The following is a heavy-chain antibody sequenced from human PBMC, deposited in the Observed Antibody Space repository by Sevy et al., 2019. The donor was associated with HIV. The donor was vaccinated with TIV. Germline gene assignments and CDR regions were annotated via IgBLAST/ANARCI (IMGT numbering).Heavy chain of an antibody. CDR3: ASALEGLAACGATKQKTGGMDF. J-gene: IGHJ6*02. D-gene: IGHD6-6*01. Sequence: SETLSLTCAVYGGSFSGYYWSWIRQPPGKGLEWIGEINHSGSTNYNPSLKSRVTISVDTSKNQFSLKLSSVTAADTVVLYWASALEGLAACGATKQKTGGMDFWGQGTTVTVSS. CDR2: INHSGST. V-gene: IGHV4-34*01. CDR1: GGSFSGYY.